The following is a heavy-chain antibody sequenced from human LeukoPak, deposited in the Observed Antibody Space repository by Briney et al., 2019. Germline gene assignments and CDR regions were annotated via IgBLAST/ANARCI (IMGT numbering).Heavy chain of an antibody. Sequence: GGSLRLSCAASGFTFSNYDMSWVRQAPGKGLEWVSSISSSSSYIYYADSVKGRFTISRDNAKNSLYLQMNSLRAEDTAVYYCARDLRVERAFDIWGQGTMVTVSS. V-gene: IGHV3-21*01. J-gene: IGHJ3*02. CDR1: GFTFSNYD. CDR2: ISSSSSYI. CDR3: ARDLRVERAFDI.